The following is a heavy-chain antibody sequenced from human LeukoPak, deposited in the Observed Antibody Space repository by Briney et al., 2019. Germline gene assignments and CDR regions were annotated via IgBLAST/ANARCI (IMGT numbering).Heavy chain of an antibody. J-gene: IGHJ3*02. V-gene: IGHV1-2*04. CDR3: ARETTVTTGSDAFDI. D-gene: IGHD4-11*01. CDR2: INPNSGGT. CDR1: GYTFTGYY. Sequence: ASVKVSCKASGYTFTGYYMHWVRQAPGQGLEWMGWINPNSGGTDYAQKFQGWVTVTRDTSISTAYMELSRLRSDDTAVYYCARETTVTTGSDAFDIWGQGTMVTVSS.